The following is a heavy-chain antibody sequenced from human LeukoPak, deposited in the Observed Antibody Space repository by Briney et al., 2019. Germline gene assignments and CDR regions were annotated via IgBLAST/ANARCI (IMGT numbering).Heavy chain of an antibody. CDR3: ARVSRGSSSWYYYYYMDV. V-gene: IGHV1-69*13. CDR1: GGTFSSYA. J-gene: IGHJ6*03. D-gene: IGHD6-13*01. Sequence: SVKVSCKASGGTFSSYAISWVRQAPGQGLEWMGGIIRIFGTANYAQKFQGRVTITADESTSTAYMELSSLRSEDTAVYYCARVSRGSSSWYYYYYMDVWGKGTTVTVSS. CDR2: IIRIFGTA.